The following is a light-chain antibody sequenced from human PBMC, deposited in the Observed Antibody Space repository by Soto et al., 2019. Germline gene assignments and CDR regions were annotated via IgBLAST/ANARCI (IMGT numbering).Light chain of an antibody. V-gene: IGLV2-14*01. CDR3: NSYTSSQTGV. CDR2: DVT. CDR1: ASNVGTYNY. J-gene: IGLJ1*01. Sequence: QSALTQPASVSGSPGQSITISCTGTASNVGTYNYVSWYQQYPDKVPKLLIYDVTKRPPGVSDRFSGSKSGNTASLTISGIKAEDEADYYCNSYTSSQTGVFGTGTKLTVL.